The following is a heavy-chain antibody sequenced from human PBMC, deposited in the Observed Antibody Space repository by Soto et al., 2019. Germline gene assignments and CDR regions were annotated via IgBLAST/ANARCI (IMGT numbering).Heavy chain of an antibody. Sequence: EVQLLESGGGLVQPGGSLRLPCAASGFTFSNSAMSWVRQAPGKGLEWVSVIRTTGTSTYYADSVKGRFTVSRDNSYNTVFLQMNSLRPEDTAVYYCAKGGDVWGSYHAGFQQWGQGTLVIVSS. CDR3: AKGGDVWGSYHAGFQQ. CDR2: IRTTGTST. CDR1: GFTFSNSA. V-gene: IGHV3-23*01. D-gene: IGHD3-16*02. J-gene: IGHJ1*01.